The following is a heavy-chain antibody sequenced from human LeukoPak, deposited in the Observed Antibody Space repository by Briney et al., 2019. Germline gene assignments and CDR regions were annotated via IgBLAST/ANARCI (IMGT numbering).Heavy chain of an antibody. V-gene: IGHV4-31*11. CDR1: GASVSSGGYY. CDR2: ISTSGTT. J-gene: IGHJ3*02. D-gene: IGHD2-21*02. CDR3: ARDVVVTSSPDAFDI. Sequence: SETLSLTCAVSGASVSSGGYYWAWIRQHPGQGLEGIGYISTSGTTSYSQSLKSRVSISVDTYNNQFSLRLSSVTAADTAVYYCARDVVVTSSPDAFDIWGQGTMVTVSS.